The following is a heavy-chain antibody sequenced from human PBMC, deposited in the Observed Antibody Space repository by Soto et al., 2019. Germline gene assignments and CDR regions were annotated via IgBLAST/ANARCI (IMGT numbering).Heavy chain of an antibody. D-gene: IGHD4-17*01. CDR2: ISYDGSNK. Sequence: QVQLVESGGGVVQPGRSLRLSCAASGFTFINYAMHWVRQAPSKGLEWVAVISYDGSNKYYADSVKGRFTISRDNSKNTMYLQMNSLSAEDTAVYHCARDQVKGTMTILWGQGALGTVSS. CDR3: ARDQVKGTMTIL. J-gene: IGHJ4*02. V-gene: IGHV3-30-3*01. CDR1: GFTFINYA.